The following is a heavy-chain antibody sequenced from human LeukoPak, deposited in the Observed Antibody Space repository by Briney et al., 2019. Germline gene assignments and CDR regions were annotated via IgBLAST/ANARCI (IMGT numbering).Heavy chain of an antibody. CDR3: AATRGNYYYGMDV. CDR2: IYYSGST. CDR1: GGSISSSSYY. D-gene: IGHD1-1*01. V-gene: IGHV4-61*01. J-gene: IGHJ6*02. Sequence: SETLSLTCTVSGGSISSSSYYWSWIRQPPGKGLEWIGYIYYSGSTNYNPSLKSRVTISVDTSKNQFSLKLSSVAAADTAVYYCAATRGNYYYGMDVWGQGTTVTVSS.